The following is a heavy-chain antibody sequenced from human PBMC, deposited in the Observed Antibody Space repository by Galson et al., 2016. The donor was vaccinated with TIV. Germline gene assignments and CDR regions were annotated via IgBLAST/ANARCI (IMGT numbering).Heavy chain of an antibody. CDR1: GYTFINYG. Sequence: SVKVSCKAPGYTFINYGITWVRQAPGQGLEWMGWISAYDGHTNYALKFQGRVTMTTDTATRTAYMDLRSLTSDDAAVYYCARDMGHLDPWGQGTLVTVSS. D-gene: IGHD3-10*01. V-gene: IGHV1-18*01. CDR2: ISAYDGHT. J-gene: IGHJ5*02. CDR3: ARDMGHLDP.